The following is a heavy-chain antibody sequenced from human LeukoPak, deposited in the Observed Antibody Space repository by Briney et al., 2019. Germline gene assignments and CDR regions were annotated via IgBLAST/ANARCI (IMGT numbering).Heavy chain of an antibody. D-gene: IGHD3-16*01. J-gene: IGHJ4*02. CDR2: IYYSGST. CDR3: ARGEAVVGFDY. Sequence: SETLSLTCTVSGGSISSSSYYWGWIRQPPRKGLEWIGSIYYSGSTYYNPSLKSRVTISVDTSKNQFSLKLSSVTAADTAVYYCARGEAVVGFDYWSQGTLVTVSS. CDR1: GGSISSSSYY. V-gene: IGHV4-39*07.